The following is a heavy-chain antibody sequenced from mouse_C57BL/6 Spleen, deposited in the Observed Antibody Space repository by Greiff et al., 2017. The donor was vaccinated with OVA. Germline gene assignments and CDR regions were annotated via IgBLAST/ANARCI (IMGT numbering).Heavy chain of an antibody. V-gene: IGHV1-69*01. CDR2: IDPSDSYT. Sequence: QVQLQQPGAEFVMPGASVKLSCKASGFTFTSYWMHWVKQTPGQGLEWIGAIDPSDSYTYYHKKLKGKSTLTVDKSSSTAYMQLSSLTSEDSAVYYCARSRVRDYAMDYWGQGTSVTVSS. CDR1: GFTFTSYW. D-gene: IGHD3-2*02. J-gene: IGHJ4*01. CDR3: ARSRVRDYAMDY.